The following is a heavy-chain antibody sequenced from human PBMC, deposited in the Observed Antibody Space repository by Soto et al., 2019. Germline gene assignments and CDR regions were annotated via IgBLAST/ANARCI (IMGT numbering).Heavy chain of an antibody. CDR1: GFTFSSYA. D-gene: IGHD1-20*01. CDR3: AASNWNFFDY. Sequence: GGSLRLSCAASGFTFSSYAMHWVRQAPGKGLEWVAVISYDGSNKYYADSVKGRFTISRDNSKSTLYLQMNSLRAEDTAVYYCAASNWNFFDYWGQGTLVTVSS. V-gene: IGHV3-30-3*01. CDR2: ISYDGSNK. J-gene: IGHJ4*02.